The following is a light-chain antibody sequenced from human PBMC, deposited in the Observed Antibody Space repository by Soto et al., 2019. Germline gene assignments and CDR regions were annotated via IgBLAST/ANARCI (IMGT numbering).Light chain of an antibody. V-gene: IGLV2-14*01. CDR1: SSDVGGFNY. J-gene: IGLJ2*01. CDR2: DVT. CDR3: NSYTSSSTVI. Sequence: QSALTQPASVSGSPGQSITISCTGTSSDVGGFNYVSWYQQHPGKAPKLMIYDVTNRPSGVSNRFSGSKSGNTASLTISGLQAEDEAEYYCNSYTSSSTVIFGGGTKLTVL.